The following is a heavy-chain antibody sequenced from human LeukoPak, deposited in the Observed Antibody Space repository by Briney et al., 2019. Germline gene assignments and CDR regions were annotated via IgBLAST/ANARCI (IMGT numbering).Heavy chain of an antibody. V-gene: IGHV4-39*07. CDR2: IYYSGST. CDR1: GDSISSSNYY. CDR3: ARKSTARAAFDI. J-gene: IGHJ3*02. Sequence: SETLSLTCTVSGDSISSSNYYWGWIRQPPGKGLEWIGSIYYSGSTYYNPSLKSRVTISVDTSKNQFSLKLSSVTAADTAVYYCARKSTARAAFDIWGQGTVVTVSS. D-gene: IGHD5/OR15-5a*01.